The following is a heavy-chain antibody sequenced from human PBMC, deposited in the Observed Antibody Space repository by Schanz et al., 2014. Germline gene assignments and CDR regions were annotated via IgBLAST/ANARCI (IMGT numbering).Heavy chain of an antibody. CDR2: ISGSNGNT. Sequence: QVQLVQSGAEVKKPGSSVKVSCKASRSTFSSYTISWVRQAPGQGLEWLGWISGSNGNTNYTQKFQGRVTMTIDPYTSTAYMELSSLRSEDTAVYYCARDGVDAAAGGNYWGQGTLVTVSS. V-gene: IGHV1-69*08. D-gene: IGHD6-13*01. CDR1: RSTFSSYT. CDR3: ARDGVDAAAGGNY. J-gene: IGHJ4*02.